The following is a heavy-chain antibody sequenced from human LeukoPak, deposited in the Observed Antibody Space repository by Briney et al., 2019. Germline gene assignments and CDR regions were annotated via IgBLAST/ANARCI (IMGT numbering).Heavy chain of an antibody. D-gene: IGHD3-3*01. J-gene: IGHJ6*03. Sequence: SETLSLTCTVSGGSISSSSYYWGWIRQPPGEGLEWIGEINHSGSTNYNPSLKSRVTISVDTSKNQFSLKLSSVTAADTAVYYCARVIGGARHLIFGQNYYMDVWGKGTTVTVSS. CDR3: ARVIGGARHLIFGQNYYMDV. CDR2: INHSGST. CDR1: GGSISSSSYY. V-gene: IGHV4-39*07.